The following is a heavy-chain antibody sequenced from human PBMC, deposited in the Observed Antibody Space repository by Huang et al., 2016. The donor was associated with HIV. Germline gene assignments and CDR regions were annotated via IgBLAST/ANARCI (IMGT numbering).Heavy chain of an antibody. CDR3: ARNDYYDGLP. CDR2: MNPNRGVA. J-gene: IGHJ3*01. CDR1: GYSFSNYD. Sequence: QVQLVQSGAEVRRPGASVKISCKASGYSFSNYDLNWVRQTSGQGLEVMGWMNPNRGVAGYAQKFQGRVTMTRNTSISTAYLELKSLTAEDTAVYYCARNDYYDGLPWGQGTMVTVSS. D-gene: IGHD3-22*01. V-gene: IGHV1-8*01.